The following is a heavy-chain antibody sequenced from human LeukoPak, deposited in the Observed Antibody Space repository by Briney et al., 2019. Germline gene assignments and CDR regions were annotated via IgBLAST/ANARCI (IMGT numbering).Heavy chain of an antibody. Sequence: SETLSLTCAVSGYSISIGYHSGWIRQPPGKGLQWIASISHNGGASYNPSLKSRVTISLDTSNNQFSLELRSVTAADTAVYYCARDLGYGGNSDYWGQGTLVTVSS. D-gene: IGHD4-23*01. CDR3: ARDLGYGGNSDY. V-gene: IGHV4-38-2*02. J-gene: IGHJ4*02. CDR1: GYSISIGYH. CDR2: ISHNGGA.